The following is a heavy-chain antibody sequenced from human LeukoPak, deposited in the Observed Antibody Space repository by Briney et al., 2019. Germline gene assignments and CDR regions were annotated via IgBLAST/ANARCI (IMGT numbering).Heavy chain of an antibody. Sequence: GASVKVSCKASGYTFTTYYMHWVRQAPGQGLEWMGGIIPIFGTANYAQKFQGRVTITADESTSTAYMELSSLRSEDTAVYYCARDRPGGSGYDLDYWGQGTLVTVSS. V-gene: IGHV1-69*13. D-gene: IGHD5-12*01. J-gene: IGHJ4*02. CDR1: GYTFTTYY. CDR2: IIPIFGTA. CDR3: ARDRPGGSGYDLDY.